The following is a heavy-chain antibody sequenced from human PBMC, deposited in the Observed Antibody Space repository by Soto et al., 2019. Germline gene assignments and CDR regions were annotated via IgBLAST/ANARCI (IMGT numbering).Heavy chain of an antibody. Sequence: QVQLVESGGGVVQPGRSLRLSCAASGFTFSSYGMHWVRQAPGKGLEWVAVIWYDGSNKYYADSVKGRFTISRDNSKNTLFLQMNRLRAEDTAVYYCARDLGGSYSPRKYNWFDPWGQGTLVTVSS. V-gene: IGHV3-33*01. CDR1: GFTFSSYG. CDR3: ARDLGGSYSPRKYNWFDP. D-gene: IGHD1-26*01. CDR2: IWYDGSNK. J-gene: IGHJ5*02.